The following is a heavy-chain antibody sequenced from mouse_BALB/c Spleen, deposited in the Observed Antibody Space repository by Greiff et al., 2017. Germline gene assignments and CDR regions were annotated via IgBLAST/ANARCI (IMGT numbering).Heavy chain of an antibody. J-gene: IGHJ2*01. V-gene: IGHV10-1*02. CDR2: IRSKSNNYAT. CDR1: GFTFNTYA. D-gene: IGHD1-1*01. Sequence: EVQRVESGGGLVQPKGSLKLSCAASGFTFNTYAMNWVRQAPGKGLEWVARIRSKSNNYATYYADSVKDRFTISRDDSQSMLYLQMNNLKTEDTAMYYCVRHGYYGSSYYFDYWGQGTTLTVSS. CDR3: VRHGYYGSSYYFDY.